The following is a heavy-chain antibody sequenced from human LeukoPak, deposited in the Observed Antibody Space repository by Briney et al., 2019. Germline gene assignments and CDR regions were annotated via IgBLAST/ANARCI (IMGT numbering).Heavy chain of an antibody. J-gene: IGHJ3*02. CDR1: GFTFSSYA. CDR3: AREASGYSGSTRVDAFDI. Sequence: PGGSLRLSCSASGFTFSSYAMHWVRQAPGKGLEYVSAISSNGGSTYYADSVKGRFTISRDDSKNTLYLQMNSLRAEDAAVYYCAREASGYSGSTRVDAFDIWGRGTMVTVSS. V-gene: IGHV3-64*04. D-gene: IGHD1-26*01. CDR2: ISSNGGST.